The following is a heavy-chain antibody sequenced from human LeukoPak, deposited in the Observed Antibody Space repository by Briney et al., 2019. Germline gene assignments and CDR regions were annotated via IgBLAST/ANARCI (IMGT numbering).Heavy chain of an antibody. CDR3: ARFRVFGVVTNMDV. D-gene: IGHD3-3*01. J-gene: IGHJ6*03. CDR2: IYYSGSA. Sequence: SETLSLTCTVSGGSISSYFWSWIRQPPGKGLEWIGYIYYSGSANYNPSLKSRVTISVDTSKNQFSLKLSSVTAADTAVYYCARFRVFGVVTNMDVWGKGTTVTVSS. V-gene: IGHV4-59*08. CDR1: GGSISSYF.